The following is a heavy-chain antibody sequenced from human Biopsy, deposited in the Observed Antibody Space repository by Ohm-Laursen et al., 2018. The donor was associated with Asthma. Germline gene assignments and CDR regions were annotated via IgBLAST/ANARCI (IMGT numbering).Heavy chain of an antibody. Sequence: SVKASCKASGGTFSNYVFSWVRQAPGQGFEWMGGIIPMFGTTKYTQKFQARVSITADEATSTVYMELSSLRSEDTAVYYCARVLTTEEGDTWFDPWGQGTLVTVSS. CDR1: GGTFSNYV. CDR3: ARVLTTEEGDTWFDP. D-gene: IGHD4-11*01. V-gene: IGHV1-69*13. J-gene: IGHJ5*02. CDR2: IIPMFGTT.